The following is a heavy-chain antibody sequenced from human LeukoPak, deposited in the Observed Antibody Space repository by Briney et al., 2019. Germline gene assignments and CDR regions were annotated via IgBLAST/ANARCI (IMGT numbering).Heavy chain of an antibody. CDR2: MNPNSGNT. V-gene: IGHV1-8*01. Sequence: GASVKVSCKASGYIFTSYDINWVRQAPGQGLEWMGWMNPNSGNTGYAQKFQVRVTMTRNTSISTAYMELSSLRSEDTAVYYCARGLFSLYYYDSSGYSDFDYWGQGTLVTVSS. J-gene: IGHJ4*02. CDR3: ARGLFSLYYYDSSGYSDFDY. CDR1: GYIFTSYD. D-gene: IGHD3-22*01.